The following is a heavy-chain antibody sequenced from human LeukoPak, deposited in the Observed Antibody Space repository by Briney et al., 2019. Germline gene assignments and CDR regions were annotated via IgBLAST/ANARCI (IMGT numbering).Heavy chain of an antibody. CDR3: ARVVTSKWWFDP. J-gene: IGHJ5*02. D-gene: IGHD2/OR15-2a*01. CDR1: GGSITSNSYY. V-gene: IGHV4-39*01. CDR2: FYYSEST. Sequence: SETLSLTCTVSGGSITSNSYYWGWIRQPPGKGLEWIGIFYYSESTYYNPSLKSRVTISVDTSKNQFSLKLSSVTAADTAVYYCARVVTSKWWFDPWGQGTLVTVSS.